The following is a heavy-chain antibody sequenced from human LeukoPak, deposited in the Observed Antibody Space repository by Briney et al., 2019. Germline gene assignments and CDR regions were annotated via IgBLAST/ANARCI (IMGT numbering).Heavy chain of an antibody. J-gene: IGHJ5*02. D-gene: IGHD6-13*01. Sequence: SETLSLTCTVSVGSISSYYWSWIRQPPGGGLGWIGYTYYSVRTNYNPSLKSRVTISVDTSKNQCSLKLSSVTAADTAVYYCARDSSPGSRSINWFDPWGQGTLVTVSS. V-gene: IGHV4-59*01. CDR1: VGSISSYY. CDR3: ARDSSPGSRSINWFDP. CDR2: TYYSVRT.